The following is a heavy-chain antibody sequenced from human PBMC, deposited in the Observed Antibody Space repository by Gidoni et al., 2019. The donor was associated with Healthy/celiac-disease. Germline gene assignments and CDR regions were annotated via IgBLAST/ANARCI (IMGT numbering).Heavy chain of an antibody. CDR3: ARARGYPILIDY. D-gene: IGHD2-2*02. CDR1: GCSVSSGSYY. Sequence: QVQLQESGPGLVKPSETLSLTCTVSGCSVSSGSYYWSWIRQPPGKGLEWIGYIYYSGSTNYNPSLKSRVTISVDTSKNQFSLKLSSVTAADTAVYYCARARGYPILIDYWGQGTLVTVSS. J-gene: IGHJ4*02. CDR2: IYYSGST. V-gene: IGHV4-61*01.